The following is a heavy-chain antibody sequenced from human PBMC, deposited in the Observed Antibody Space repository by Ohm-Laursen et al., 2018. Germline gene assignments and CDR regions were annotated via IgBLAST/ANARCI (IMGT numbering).Heavy chain of an antibody. CDR2: INPNSGGT. V-gene: IGHV1-2*02. CDR3: ARSALVVTADYYYGMDV. D-gene: IGHD2-21*02. Sequence: ASVKVSCKASGYTFTDYYMHWVRQAPGQGLEWMGWINPNSGGTNYAQKFQGRVTMTRDTSISTAYMELSRLRSDDTAVYYCARSALVVTADYYYGMDVWGQGTTVTVSS. J-gene: IGHJ6*02. CDR1: GYTFTDYY.